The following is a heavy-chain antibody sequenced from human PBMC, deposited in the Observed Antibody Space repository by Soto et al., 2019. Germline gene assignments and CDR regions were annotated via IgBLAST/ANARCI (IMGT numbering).Heavy chain of an antibody. D-gene: IGHD5-12*01. CDR3: ARESLDIVATIGELDY. Sequence: EVRLVESGGGLVQPGGPLRLSCAASGLTFSSFGMNWVRKAPGKGLEGVANIKEDGSEKYHIDSVKGRFTISRDNAKNSLYLQMNSLRAEDTAVYYCARESLDIVATIGELDYWGQGTLVTVSS. V-gene: IGHV3-7*01. CDR1: GLTFSSFG. CDR2: IKEDGSEK. J-gene: IGHJ4*02.